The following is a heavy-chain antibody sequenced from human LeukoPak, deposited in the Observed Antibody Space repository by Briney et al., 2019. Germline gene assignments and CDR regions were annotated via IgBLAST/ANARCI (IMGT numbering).Heavy chain of an antibody. J-gene: IGHJ5*02. CDR2: ISGYNGYR. V-gene: IGHV1-18*01. CDR1: GYSFTSYG. CDR3: ARGAPYYDFWSGYYDYNWFDP. Sequence: GASVKVSCKAFGYSFTSYGISWVRQAPGQGREWMGWISGYNGYRKYAQKLQGRVTMTTDTPTSIAYMELRSLRSDDTAVYYYARGAPYYDFWSGYYDYNWFDPWGQGTLVTVSS. D-gene: IGHD3-3*01.